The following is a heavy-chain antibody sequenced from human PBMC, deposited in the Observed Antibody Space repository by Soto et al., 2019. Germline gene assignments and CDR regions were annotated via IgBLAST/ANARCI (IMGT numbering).Heavy chain of an antibody. Sequence: QVQLVQSGAEVKKPGASVKVSCKASGYTFTSYAMHWVRQAPGQRLEWMGWINAGNGNTKYSQKFQGRVTITRDTSASTAYMELSSLRSEDTAVYYCAREYCSGGSCSFYYFDYWGQGTLVTVSS. V-gene: IGHV1-3*01. J-gene: IGHJ4*02. D-gene: IGHD2-15*01. CDR3: AREYCSGGSCSFYYFDY. CDR1: GYTFTSYA. CDR2: INAGNGNT.